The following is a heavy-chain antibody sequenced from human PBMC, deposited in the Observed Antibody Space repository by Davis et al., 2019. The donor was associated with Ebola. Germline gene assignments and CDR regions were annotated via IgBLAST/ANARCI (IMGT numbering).Heavy chain of an antibody. D-gene: IGHD2-2*01. Sequence: ASVKVSCKASGYTFTSYGISWVRQAPGQGLEWMGWISAYNGNTNYAQKLQGRVTMTTDTSTSTAYMELRSLRSDDTAVYYCAKVDLLQAAHYAFDIWGQGTMVTVSS. V-gene: IGHV1-18*01. CDR2: ISAYNGNT. CDR3: AKVDLLQAAHYAFDI. CDR1: GYTFTSYG. J-gene: IGHJ3*02.